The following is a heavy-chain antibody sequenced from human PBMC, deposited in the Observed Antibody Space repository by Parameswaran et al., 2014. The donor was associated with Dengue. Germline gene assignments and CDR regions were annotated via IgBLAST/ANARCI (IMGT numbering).Heavy chain of an antibody. CDR2: ISYDGSNK. Sequence: QAGGSLRLSCAASGFTFSSYGMHWVRQAPGKGLEWVAVISYDGSNKYYADSVKGRFTISRDNSKNTLYLQMNSLRAEDTAVYYCAKDGPYGDYYFDYWGQGTLVTVSS. J-gene: IGHJ4*02. CDR3: AKDGPYGDYYFDY. V-gene: IGHV3-30*18. CDR1: GFTFSSYG. D-gene: IGHD4-17*01.